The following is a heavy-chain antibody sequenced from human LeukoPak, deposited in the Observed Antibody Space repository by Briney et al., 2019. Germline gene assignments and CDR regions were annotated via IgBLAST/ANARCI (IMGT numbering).Heavy chain of an antibody. Sequence: KSSEALSLTCTVSGGSISSYYWSWIRQPAGKGLEWIGRIYTSGSTNYNPSLKSRVTMSVDTSKNQFSLKLSSVTAADTAVYYCAREADDSSWPGGAMYYFDYWGQGTLVTVSS. D-gene: IGHD6-13*01. J-gene: IGHJ4*02. CDR1: GGSISSYY. CDR2: IYTSGST. CDR3: AREADDSSWPGGAMYYFDY. V-gene: IGHV4-4*07.